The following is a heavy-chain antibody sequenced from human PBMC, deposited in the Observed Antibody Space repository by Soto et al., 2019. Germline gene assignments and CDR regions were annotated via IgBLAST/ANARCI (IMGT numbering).Heavy chain of an antibody. V-gene: IGHV1-69*13. CDR3: ARRHKRAYVEMATIVPDYYYYGMDV. J-gene: IGHJ6*02. CDR2: IIPIFGTA. Sequence: SVKVSFKASGGTFSSYAISWVRQAPGQGLEWMGGIIPIFGTANYAQKFQGRVTITADESTSTAYMELSSLRSEDTAVYYCARRHKRAYVEMATIVPDYYYYGMDVWGQGTTVTVSS. CDR1: GGTFSSYA. D-gene: IGHD5-12*01.